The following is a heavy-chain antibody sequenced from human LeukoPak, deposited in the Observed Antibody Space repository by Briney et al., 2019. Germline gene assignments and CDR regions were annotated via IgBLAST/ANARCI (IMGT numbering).Heavy chain of an antibody. J-gene: IGHJ4*02. CDR3: ARDRAGMTTVTTFDY. V-gene: IGHV3-21*01. CDR1: GFTFSSYS. Sequence: GGSLRLSCAASGFTFSSYSINGVRQAPGKGLEWVSSISSSSSYIYYADSVKGRFTISRDNAKNSLYLQMNSLRAEDTAVYYCARDRAGMTTVTTFDYWGQGTLVTVSS. D-gene: IGHD4-17*01. CDR2: ISSSSSYI.